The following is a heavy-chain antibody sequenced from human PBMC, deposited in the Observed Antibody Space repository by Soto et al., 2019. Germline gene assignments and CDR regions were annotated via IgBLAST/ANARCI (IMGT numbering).Heavy chain of an antibody. V-gene: IGHV3-13*04. Sequence: EVQLVESGGGLVQPGGSLRLSCAASGFSFSNYEIHWVRQATGKGLEWVSGIGTAGDTYYAGSVKGRFTISRENAKNSLYLQMNSLTAGDTAVYYCARGALGFDPWGQGTLVAVSS. CDR2: IGTAGDT. CDR3: ARGALGFDP. CDR1: GFSFSNYE. J-gene: IGHJ5*02. D-gene: IGHD6-6*01.